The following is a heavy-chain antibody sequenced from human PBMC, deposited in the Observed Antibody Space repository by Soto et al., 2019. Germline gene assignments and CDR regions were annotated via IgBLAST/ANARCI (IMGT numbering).Heavy chain of an antibody. J-gene: IGHJ4*02. Sequence: QVQLVQSVAEVKKPGSSVKVSCKASGGTFSSYAISWVRQAPGQGLEWMGGIIPIFGTANYAQKFQGRVTITADESTSTAYMELSSLRSEDTAVYYCARGMEPYYYDSSGYFDYWGQGTLVTVSS. CDR1: GGTFSSYA. V-gene: IGHV1-69*01. CDR3: ARGMEPYYYDSSGYFDY. CDR2: IIPIFGTA. D-gene: IGHD3-22*01.